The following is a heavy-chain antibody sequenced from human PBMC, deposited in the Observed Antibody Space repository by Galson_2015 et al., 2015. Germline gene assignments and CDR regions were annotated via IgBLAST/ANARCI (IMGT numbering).Heavy chain of an antibody. J-gene: IGHJ3*02. CDR1: GFTVSSNY. D-gene: IGHD3-3*01. CDR2: IYSGGST. Sequence: SLRLSCAASGFTVSSNYMTWVRQAPGKGLEWVSVIYSGGSTYYADSVKGRFTISRDTSKDTLYLQMNNLRAGDTAVYYCARNYDFCPALHCAFDIWGQGTMVTVSS. V-gene: IGHV3-53*01. CDR3: ARNYDFCPALHCAFDI.